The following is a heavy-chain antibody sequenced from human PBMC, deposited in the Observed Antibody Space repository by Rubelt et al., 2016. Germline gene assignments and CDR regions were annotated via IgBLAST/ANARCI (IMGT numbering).Heavy chain of an antibody. J-gene: IGHJ4*02. D-gene: IGHD3-3*01. Sequence: EEQLVESGGDLVQPGGSLRLSCVTSGFTFRSYWMSWVRQAPGKGLEWVANIKQDGSEKYYVGSVKGRFTISRDNAKNALNLQMNSLRAEDTGLYYCARDFCSATTCFDSWGQGTLVTVSS. V-gene: IGHV3-7*01. CDR2: IKQDGSEK. CDR1: GFTFRSYW. CDR3: ARDFCSATTCFDS.